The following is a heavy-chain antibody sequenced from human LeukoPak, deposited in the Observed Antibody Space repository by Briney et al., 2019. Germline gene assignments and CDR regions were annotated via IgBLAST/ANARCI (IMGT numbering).Heavy chain of an antibody. D-gene: IGHD5-12*01. CDR3: ARGHYDSNFDY. CDR1: GGSISSDNW. CDR2: IYHAGGT. J-gene: IGHJ4*02. V-gene: IGHV4-4*02. Sequence: SEPLSLPCAVSGGSISSDNWRGWVRQTPGKGLEWIAEIYHAGGTNYNASLKSRVTISVDTSKNQFSLKLSSVTAADTAVYYCARGHYDSNFDYWGQGTLVTVSS.